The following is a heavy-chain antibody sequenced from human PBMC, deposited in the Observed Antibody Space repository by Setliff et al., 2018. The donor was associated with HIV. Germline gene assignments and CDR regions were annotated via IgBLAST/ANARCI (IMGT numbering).Heavy chain of an antibody. CDR3: AKSSPSIGYISDH. J-gene: IGHJ4*02. CDR2: ITHSGST. CDR1: GGSFTDFY. D-gene: IGHD5-12*01. Sequence: PSETLSLTCAVYGGSFTDFYWTFIRQSPGKGLEWIGEITHSGSTTYDPSLKSRITVSVDTSKNQFSLNVRSVTAADTAVYFCAKSSPSIGYISDHWGQGTLVTVSS. V-gene: IGHV4-34*10.